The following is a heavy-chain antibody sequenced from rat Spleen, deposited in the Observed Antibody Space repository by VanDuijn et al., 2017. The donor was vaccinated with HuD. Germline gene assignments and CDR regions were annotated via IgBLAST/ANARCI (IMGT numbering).Heavy chain of an antibody. CDR1: GFSLITNS. CDR3: TRDEGYYSPFDY. CDR2: IWGDGST. D-gene: IGHD1-2*01. V-gene: IGHV2-1*01. J-gene: IGHJ2*01. Sequence: QVQLKESGPGLVQPSQTLSLTCTVSGFSLITNSVHWVRQPPGKGLERMGGIWGDGSTDYNLGLKSRLIISRDTSKSQVFLKMNSLQTDDTGTYYCTRDEGYYSPFDYWGQGVMVTVSS.